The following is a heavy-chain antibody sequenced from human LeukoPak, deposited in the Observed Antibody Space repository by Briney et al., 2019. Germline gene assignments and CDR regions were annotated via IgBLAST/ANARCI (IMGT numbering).Heavy chain of an antibody. D-gene: IGHD2-21*02. CDR2: IYWNDDK. CDR1: GFSLTTSGVG. V-gene: IGHV2-5*01. Sequence: SGPTLVKPTQTLTLTCTFSGFSLTTSGVGAGWIRQPPGKALEWLALIYWNDDKRYSPLLKSRLTVTKDTSKNQVVLTMTNMDPVDTATYYCAPYGGDRQGYNWFDPWGQGTLVTVSS. CDR3: APYGGDRQGYNWFDP. J-gene: IGHJ5*02.